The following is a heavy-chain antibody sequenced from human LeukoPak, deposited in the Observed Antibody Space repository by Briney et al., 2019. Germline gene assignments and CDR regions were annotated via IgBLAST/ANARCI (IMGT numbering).Heavy chain of an antibody. Sequence: ASVKVSCKASGYTFTGYYMHWVRQAPGQGLEWMGWINPNSGGTNYAQKFQGRVTMTRDTSISTAYMELSRLGSDDTAVYYCARRLEVYSSSWYYFDYWGQGTLVTVSS. CDR2: INPNSGGT. CDR1: GYTFTGYY. CDR3: ARRLEVYSSSWYYFDY. V-gene: IGHV1-2*02. D-gene: IGHD6-13*01. J-gene: IGHJ4*02.